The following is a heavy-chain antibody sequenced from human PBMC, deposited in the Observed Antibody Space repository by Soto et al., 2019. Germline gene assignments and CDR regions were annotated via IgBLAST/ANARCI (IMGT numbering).Heavy chain of an antibody. J-gene: IGHJ4*02. CDR2: IYWDDDK. D-gene: IGHD3-9*01. CDR1: GFSLSTSGVG. CDR3: AHRYYYDILTGYPDYFDY. V-gene: IGHV2-5*02. Sequence: QITLKESGPTLVKPTQTLTLTCTFSGFSLSTSGVGVGWIRQPPGKALEWLALIYWDDDKRYSPSLKSRLTITKDTSKNQVVLTMTNMDPVDTATYYCAHRYYYDILTGYPDYFDYWGQGTLVTVSS.